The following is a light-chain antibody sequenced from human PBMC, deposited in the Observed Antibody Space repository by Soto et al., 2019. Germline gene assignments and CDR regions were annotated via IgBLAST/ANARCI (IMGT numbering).Light chain of an antibody. CDR2: GAS. Sequence: EIVMTQSPATLSVSPGARTTLSCRASPSVSSNLAWYQQKPGQAPRLLIYGASTRATAIPARFSGSGSGTEFTLTISSLQSEDFAVYYCQQYNNWPPWTFGQGTKVEIK. CDR3: QQYNNWPPWT. CDR1: PSVSSN. V-gene: IGKV3-15*01. J-gene: IGKJ1*01.